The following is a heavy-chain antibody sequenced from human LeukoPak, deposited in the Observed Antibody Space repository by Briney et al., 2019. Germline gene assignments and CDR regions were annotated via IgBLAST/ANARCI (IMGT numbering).Heavy chain of an antibody. CDR1: GFNFRSYV. CDR2: VTGGAVAT. D-gene: IGHD6-19*01. Sequence: GGSLRLSCAASGFNFRSYVMSWVRQAPGKGLEWVSTVTGGAVATYYADSVRGRHTISRDNSKNTLYLQMNSLRAEDTAVYYCARDSPLKGYNSGWATNSFDFWGQGTLVTVSS. J-gene: IGHJ4*02. V-gene: IGHV3-23*01. CDR3: ARDSPLKGYNSGWATNSFDF.